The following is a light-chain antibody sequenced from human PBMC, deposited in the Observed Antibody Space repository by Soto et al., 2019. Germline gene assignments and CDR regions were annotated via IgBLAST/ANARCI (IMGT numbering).Light chain of an antibody. CDR3: QSYDSSLSGVV. CDR1: SSNIGAGYD. Sequence: QSVLTQPPSVSGAPGQRVTISCTGSSSNIGAGYDVHWYQQLPGTAPKLLIYGNSNRPSGVPDRFSGSKSGTPASLAITGHQAEDEADYYCQSYDSSLSGVVFGGGTKVTVL. CDR2: GNS. V-gene: IGLV1-40*01. J-gene: IGLJ2*01.